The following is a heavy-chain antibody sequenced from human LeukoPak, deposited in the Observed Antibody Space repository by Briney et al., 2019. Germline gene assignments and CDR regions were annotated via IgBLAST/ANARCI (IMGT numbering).Heavy chain of an antibody. D-gene: IGHD3-9*01. Sequence: GGSLRLSCAPSGLSFSSYTIHWVRQAPGKVLEWVSSISSTSGYIHYADSVKGRFSISRDNAKNLVHLEMDILRADDTAVYYCARDQRPDYEILIGFHHFDYWGQGTLVTVSS. CDR2: ISSTSGYI. V-gene: IGHV3-21*01. CDR3: ARDQRPDYEILIGFHHFDY. CDR1: GLSFSSYT. J-gene: IGHJ4*02.